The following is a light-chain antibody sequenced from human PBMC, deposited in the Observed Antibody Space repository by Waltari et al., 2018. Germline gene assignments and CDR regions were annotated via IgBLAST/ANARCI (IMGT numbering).Light chain of an antibody. Sequence: DIQMTQSPSSLSASVGDRVTITCQASQDITNFLSWYQKKPGRAPKLLIYDASNLETGVPSRFSGTGSGTDFTFSISSLQPEDFATYYCQQYDHLPLTFGGGTKVEI. CDR2: DAS. J-gene: IGKJ4*01. CDR3: QQYDHLPLT. V-gene: IGKV1-33*01. CDR1: QDITNF.